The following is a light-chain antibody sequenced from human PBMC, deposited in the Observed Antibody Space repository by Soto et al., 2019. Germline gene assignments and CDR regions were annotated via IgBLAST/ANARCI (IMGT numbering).Light chain of an antibody. CDR2: GAS. J-gene: IGKJ1*01. Sequence: EMVMTQSPDTLSVSPGETATLSCRASQSVGSNLAWYQQKPGQAPRLLIYGASSRATGIPDRFSGSGSGTDFTLTISRLEPEDYAVYYCQQYGHSLWTFGQGTKVDIK. CDR3: QQYGHSLWT. V-gene: IGKV3-20*01. CDR1: QSVGSN.